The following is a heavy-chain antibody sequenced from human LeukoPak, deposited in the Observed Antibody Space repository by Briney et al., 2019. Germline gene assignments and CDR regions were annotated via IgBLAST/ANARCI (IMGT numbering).Heavy chain of an antibody. D-gene: IGHD2-21*02. J-gene: IGHJ4*02. Sequence: SETLSLTRAVSGASVSSHYWSWIRQSPGKGLEWIGHIYHSGTTKYNPSLKSRVTISVDTPKSQFSLKLKSVTAADTAVYYCCAEYVYGDHDYWGQGNLVSVSS. CDR1: GASVSSHY. CDR2: IYHSGTT. CDR3: CAEYVYGDHDY. V-gene: IGHV4-59*02.